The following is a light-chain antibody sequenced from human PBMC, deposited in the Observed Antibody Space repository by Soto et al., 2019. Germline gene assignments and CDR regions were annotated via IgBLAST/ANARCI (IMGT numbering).Light chain of an antibody. Sequence: QSALTQPASVSGSPGQSITISCTGTSSDVGGYNYVSWYQQHPGKAPKVMIYEVSNRPSGVSNRFSGSKSGNMASLTISGLQAEDEADYYCSSYTSSTTLVVFGGGTKLTV. CDR2: EVS. J-gene: IGLJ2*01. V-gene: IGLV2-14*01. CDR3: SSYTSSTTLVV. CDR1: SSDVGGYNY.